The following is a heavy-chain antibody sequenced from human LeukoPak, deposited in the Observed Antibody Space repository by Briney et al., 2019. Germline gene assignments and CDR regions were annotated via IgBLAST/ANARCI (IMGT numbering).Heavy chain of an antibody. CDR3: ARDPTKIPECDP. CDR2: INHSGST. D-gene: IGHD2-21*01. Sequence: PSETLSLTCAVYGGSFSGYYWSWIRQPPGKGLEWIGEINHSGSTNYNPSLKSRVTISVDTSKNQFSLKLSSVTAADTAVYYCARDPTKIPECDPWGQGTLVTVSS. J-gene: IGHJ5*02. CDR1: GGSFSGYY. V-gene: IGHV4-34*01.